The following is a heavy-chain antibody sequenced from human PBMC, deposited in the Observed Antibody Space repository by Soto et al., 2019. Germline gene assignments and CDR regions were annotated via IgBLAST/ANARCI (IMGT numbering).Heavy chain of an antibody. Sequence: EVQLVESGGGLIQPGGSLRLSCAASGFTFSSHSINWVRQAPGKGLEWVSYISGSGATKYYADSVKGRFTISRDNARNSLYLQMSSLSDEDTAVYYCARAIRGFSYVVDYWGQGTLVTVSS. CDR2: ISGSGATK. CDR3: ARAIRGFSYVVDY. J-gene: IGHJ4*02. CDR1: GFTFSSHS. V-gene: IGHV3-48*02. D-gene: IGHD5-18*01.